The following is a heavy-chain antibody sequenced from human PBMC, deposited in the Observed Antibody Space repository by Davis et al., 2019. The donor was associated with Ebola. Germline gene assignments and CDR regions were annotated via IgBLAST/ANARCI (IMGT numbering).Heavy chain of an antibody. CDR1: GGSVSSGSYY. D-gene: IGHD6-25*01. V-gene: IGHV4-61*01. J-gene: IGHJ5*02. Sequence: MPSETLSLTCTVSGGSVSSGSYYWSWIRQPPGKGLEWIGYIYYSGSTNYNPSLKSRVTISVDTSKNQFSLKLSSVTAADKAVYYCARLGVSAASPFDPWGQGTLVTVSS. CDR2: IYYSGST. CDR3: ARLGVSAASPFDP.